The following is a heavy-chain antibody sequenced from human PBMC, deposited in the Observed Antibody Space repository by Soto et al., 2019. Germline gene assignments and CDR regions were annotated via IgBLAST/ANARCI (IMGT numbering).Heavy chain of an antibody. J-gene: IGHJ5*02. Sequence: QITLKESGPTLVKPTQTLTLTCTFSGFSLSTSGVGVGWIRQPPGKALEWLALIYWDDDKRYSPSLKSRLTITKETSKNQVVLTMTNMDPVDTATYYCAHSLIGYYYDSSGSNWFHPWGQGTLVTVSS. V-gene: IGHV2-5*02. CDR1: GFSLSTSGVG. CDR3: AHSLIGYYYDSSGSNWFHP. D-gene: IGHD3-22*01. CDR2: IYWDDDK.